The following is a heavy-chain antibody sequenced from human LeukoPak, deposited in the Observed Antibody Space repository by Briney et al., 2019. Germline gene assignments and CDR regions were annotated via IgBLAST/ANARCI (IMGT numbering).Heavy chain of an antibody. CDR2: INHSGST. J-gene: IGHJ4*02. D-gene: IGHD6-13*01. CDR3: ARGPGTWYYY. V-gene: IGHV4-34*01. Sequence: PSETLSLTCAVYGVSFSGYYWSWIRQPPGKGLEWIGEINHSGSTNYNPSLKSRVTISIDTSKNQFSLKLSSVTAADTAVYYCARGPGTWYYYWGQGTLVTVSS. CDR1: GVSFSGYY.